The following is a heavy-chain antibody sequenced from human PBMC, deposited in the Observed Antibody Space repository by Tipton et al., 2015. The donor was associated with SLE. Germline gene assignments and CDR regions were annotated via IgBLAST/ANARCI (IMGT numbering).Heavy chain of an antibody. V-gene: IGHV3-23*01. D-gene: IGHD3-10*01. CDR2: ISGSGGST. CDR3: ARAYGSGRLDAFDI. J-gene: IGHJ3*02. CDR1: GFTFSSYE. Sequence: SLRLSCAASGFTFSSYEMNWVRQAPGKGLEWVSAISGSGGSTYYADSVKGRFTISRDNSKNTLYLQMNSLRAEDTAVYYCARAYGSGRLDAFDIWGQGTMVTVSS.